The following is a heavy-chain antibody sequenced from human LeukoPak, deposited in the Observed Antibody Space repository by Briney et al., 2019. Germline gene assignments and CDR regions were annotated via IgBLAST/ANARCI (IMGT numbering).Heavy chain of an antibody. CDR1: GDFISGSY. CDR3: ATVGGEGGFLHY. D-gene: IGHD7-27*01. Sequence: SETLSLTCTVSGDFISGSYWSWIRQPAGKGPEWIGRIYITGTANYNPSLTSRVTMSVDTSKKQLSLKLNSVTAADTAVYYCATVGGEGGFLHYWGQGILVAVSS. J-gene: IGHJ4*02. CDR2: IYITGTA. V-gene: IGHV4-4*07.